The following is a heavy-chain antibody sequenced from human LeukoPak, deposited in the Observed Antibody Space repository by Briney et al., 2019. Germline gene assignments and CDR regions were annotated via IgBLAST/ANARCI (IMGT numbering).Heavy chain of an antibody. CDR1: GGSISSSSYY. D-gene: IGHD3-22*01. V-gene: IGHV4-39*01. Sequence: PSETLSLTCTVSGGSISSSSYYWGWLRQPPGKGLEGIGSIYYSGSTYYNPSLNSRVTISVATTKNQYSLKLSSVAAADAALYYGARHRYDSSGPGGYFDYWGQGTLVTVSS. CDR3: ARHRYDSSGPGGYFDY. J-gene: IGHJ4*02. CDR2: IYYSGST.